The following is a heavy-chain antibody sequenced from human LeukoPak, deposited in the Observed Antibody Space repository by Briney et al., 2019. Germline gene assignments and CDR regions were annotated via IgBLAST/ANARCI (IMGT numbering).Heavy chain of an antibody. J-gene: IGHJ6*02. CDR3: ARDSVVVVPAAIGPDYYYYYGMDV. CDR1: GGSISSGGYY. D-gene: IGHD2-2*01. V-gene: IGHV4-31*03. CDR2: IYYSGST. Sequence: SETLSLTCTVSGGSISSGGYYWSWIRQHPGKGLEWIVYIYYSGSTYYNPSLKSRVTISVDTSKNQFSLKLSSVTAADTAVYYCARDSVVVVPAAIGPDYYYYYGMDVWGQGTTVTVSS.